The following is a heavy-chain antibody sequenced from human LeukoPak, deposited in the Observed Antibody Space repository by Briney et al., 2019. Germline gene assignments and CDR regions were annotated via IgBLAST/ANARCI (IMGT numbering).Heavy chain of an antibody. CDR1: GGSITNTSYF. V-gene: IGHV4-39*01. J-gene: IGHJ4*02. Sequence: PSETLSLTCTVSGGSITNTSYFWGWIRQPPGKGLEWIGSIFYSGTTYYNPSLKSRVTISVDTSKNQFSLTLSSVTAADTAVYYCARPGSVFGVFDYWGQGTLVTASS. CDR2: IFYSGTT. CDR3: ARPGSVFGVFDY. D-gene: IGHD5/OR15-5a*01.